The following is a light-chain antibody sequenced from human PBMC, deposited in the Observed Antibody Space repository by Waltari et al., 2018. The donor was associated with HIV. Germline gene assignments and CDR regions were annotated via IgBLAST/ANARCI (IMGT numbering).Light chain of an antibody. J-gene: IGLJ3*02. CDR1: SGSIASNY. V-gene: IGLV6-57*03. CDR2: QNN. Sequence: FILTQPHSVSGSPGKTVNISCTRSSGSIASNYVQLFQQRPGSAPINVIYQNNQRASGGADRFSGSIDMSSNSASLTIAGLKTEDEADFFCQSYDTSNSHWVFGGGTKLTVL. CDR3: QSYDTSNSHWV.